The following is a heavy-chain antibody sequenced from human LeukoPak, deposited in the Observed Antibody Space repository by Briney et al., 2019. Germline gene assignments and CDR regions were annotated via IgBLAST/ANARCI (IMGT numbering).Heavy chain of an antibody. CDR3: TRDAKADILTGYYSYYYGMDV. CDR1: GFTFGDYA. V-gene: IGHV3-49*04. J-gene: IGHJ6*04. CDR2: IRSKAYGGTT. D-gene: IGHD3-9*01. Sequence: GGSLRLSCTASGFTFGDYAMSWVRQAPGKGLEGVGFIRSKAYGGTTEYAASVKGRFTISRDDSKSIAYLQMNSLKTEDTAVYYCTRDAKADILTGYYSYYYGMDVWGKGTTVTVSS.